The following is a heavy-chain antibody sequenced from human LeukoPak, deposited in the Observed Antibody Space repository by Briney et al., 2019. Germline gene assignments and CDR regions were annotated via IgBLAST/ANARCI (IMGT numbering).Heavy chain of an antibody. D-gene: IGHD6-6*01. CDR1: GFTFSSYG. CDR2: ISYDGSNK. J-gene: IGHJ4*02. Sequence: GGSLRLSCAASGFTFSSYGMHWVRQAPGKGLEWVAVISYDGSNKYYADSVKGRFTITRDNSKNTLYLQMNSLRAEDTAVYNCAKDRRGSSISLDYWGQGTLVTVSS. V-gene: IGHV3-30*18. CDR3: AKDRRGSSISLDY.